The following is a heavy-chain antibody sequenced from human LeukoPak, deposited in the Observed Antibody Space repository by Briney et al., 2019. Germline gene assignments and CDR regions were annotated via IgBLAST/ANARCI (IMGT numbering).Heavy chain of an antibody. D-gene: IGHD6-13*01. V-gene: IGHV1-3*01. CDR2: INAGNGNT. J-gene: IGHJ4*02. CDR3: ARQRIAAALLGY. CDR1: GYTFTSYA. Sequence: ASVKVSCKASGYTFTSYAMHWVRQAPGQRLEWMGWINAGNGNTKYSQKFQGRVTITRDTSASTAYMELSSLRSEDTAVYYCARQRIAAALLGYWGQGTLVTVSS.